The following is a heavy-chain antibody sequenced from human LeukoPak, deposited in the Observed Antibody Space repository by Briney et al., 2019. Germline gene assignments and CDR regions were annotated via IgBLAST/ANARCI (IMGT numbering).Heavy chain of an antibody. CDR2: IYYSGST. CDR3: ASGITMVRGAPTFFDY. J-gene: IGHJ4*02. Sequence: PSQTLSLTCTVSGGSISSGGYYWSWIRQHPGKGLEWIGYIYYSGSTYYNPSLRSRVTISVDTSKNQFSLRLSSVTAADTAVYYCASGITMVRGAPTFFDYWGQGTLVTVSS. CDR1: GGSISSGGYY. V-gene: IGHV4-31*03. D-gene: IGHD3-10*01.